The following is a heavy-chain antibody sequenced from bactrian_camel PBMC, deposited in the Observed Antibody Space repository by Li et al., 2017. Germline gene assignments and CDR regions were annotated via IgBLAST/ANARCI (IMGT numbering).Heavy chain of an antibody. CDR3: AAAGTWYCDPRFRASEFGF. V-gene: IGHV3S40*01. Sequence: VQLVESGGDSVQAGGSLTLSCRASEYTVKYYQCLTWFRQAPGREREWVATVNKHDVRTYGESVKDRFTISLDTAKNTLYLQMNSLTPEDTAMYYCAAAGTWYCDPRFRASEFGFWGRGTQVTVS. CDR2: VNKHDVRT. D-gene: IGHD3*01. CDR1: EYTVKYYQC. J-gene: IGHJ6*01.